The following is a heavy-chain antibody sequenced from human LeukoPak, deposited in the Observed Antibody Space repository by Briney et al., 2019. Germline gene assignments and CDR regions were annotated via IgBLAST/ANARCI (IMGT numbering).Heavy chain of an antibody. D-gene: IGHD1-26*01. Sequence: PSETLSLTCAVSGGSFRSYYLHWIRQPPGKGLEWIGEIDQSGSTKYNPSLKSRVTISVDTSKNQFSLNLSSVTDTAVYYCVIFIMGTTTTDNWVYGTLVTVSS. J-gene: IGHJ4*01. CDR2: IDQSGST. CDR3: VIFIMGTTTTDN. V-gene: IGHV4-34*01. CDR1: GGSFRSYY.